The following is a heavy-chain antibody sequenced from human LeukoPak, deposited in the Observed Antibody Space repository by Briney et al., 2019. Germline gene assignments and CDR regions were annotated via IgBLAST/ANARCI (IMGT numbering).Heavy chain of an antibody. J-gene: IGHJ6*02. CDR2: IIPIFGTA. D-gene: IGHD1-1*01. Sequence: ASVKVSCKASGGTFSSYAISWMRQAPGQGLEWMGGIIPIFGTANYAQKFQGRVTITADESTSTAYMELSSLRSEDTAVYYCARTPFDWNARHYYGMDVWGQGTTVTVSS. CDR3: ARTPFDWNARHYYGMDV. CDR1: GGTFSSYA. V-gene: IGHV1-69*01.